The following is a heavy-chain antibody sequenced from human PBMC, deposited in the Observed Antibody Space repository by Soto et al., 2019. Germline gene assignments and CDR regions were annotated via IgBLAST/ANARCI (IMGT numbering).Heavy chain of an antibody. V-gene: IGHV4-39*01. D-gene: IGHD3-22*01. CDR2: IYYSGST. J-gene: IGHJ4*02. CDR1: GGSISSSSYY. Sequence: SETLSLTCTVSGGSISSSSYYWGWIRQPPGKGLEWIGNIYYSGSTYYNPSLKSRVTISVDTSKNQFSLKLSSVTAADTAVYYCAGGPYYYDSSGYYYEAFDYWGQGTLVTVSS. CDR3: AGGPYYYDSSGYYYEAFDY.